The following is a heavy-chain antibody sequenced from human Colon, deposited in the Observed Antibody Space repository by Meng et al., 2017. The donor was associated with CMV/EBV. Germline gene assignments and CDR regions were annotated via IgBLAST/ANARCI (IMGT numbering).Heavy chain of an antibody. V-gene: IGHV3-30*02. Sequence: SCAASGFTFSSYGMHWVRQAPGKGLEWVAFIRYDESNEKYSDSVKGRFTISRDNSRNTLYLQMNSLRTEDTALYYCATTAGVARPFDYWGQGTLVIVSS. D-gene: IGHD2-15*01. CDR1: GFTFSSYG. J-gene: IGHJ4*02. CDR3: ATTAGVARPFDY. CDR2: IRYDESNE.